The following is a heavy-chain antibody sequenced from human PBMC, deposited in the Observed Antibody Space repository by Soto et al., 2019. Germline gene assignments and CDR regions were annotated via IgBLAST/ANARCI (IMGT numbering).Heavy chain of an antibody. V-gene: IGHV1-46*01. J-gene: IGHJ6*02. Sequence: ASVKVSCKASGYTFTSYYMHWVRQAPGQGLEWMGIINPSGGSTSYAQKFQGRVTMTRDTSTSTVYMELSSLRSEDTAVYYCASSPYYYGSGDPIEVDGMDVWGQGTTVTVSS. D-gene: IGHD3-10*01. CDR3: ASSPYYYGSGDPIEVDGMDV. CDR2: INPSGGST. CDR1: GYTFTSYY.